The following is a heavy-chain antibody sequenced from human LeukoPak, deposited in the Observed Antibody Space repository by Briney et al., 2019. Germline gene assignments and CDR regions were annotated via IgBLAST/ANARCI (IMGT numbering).Heavy chain of an antibody. CDR2: INPNSGGT. V-gene: IGHV1-2*04. J-gene: IGHJ6*02. Sequence: ASVKVSCKASGYTFTGYYMHWVRQAPGQGLEWMGWINPNSGGTNYAQKFQGWVTMTRDTSISTAYMELSRLRSDDTAVYYCARGPGGGYCSSTSCYGGDYYYYGMGVWGQGTTVTVSS. CDR1: GYTFTGYY. CDR3: ARGPGGGYCSSTSCYGGDYYYYGMGV. D-gene: IGHD2-2*01.